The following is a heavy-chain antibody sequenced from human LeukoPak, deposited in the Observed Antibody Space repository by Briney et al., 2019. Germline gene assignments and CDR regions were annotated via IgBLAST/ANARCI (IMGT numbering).Heavy chain of an antibody. CDR3: AKVGATGTRVFDY. J-gene: IGHJ4*02. CDR2: ISAVNGGT. CDR1: GFTFSTFG. D-gene: IGHD1-26*01. V-gene: IGHV3-23*01. Sequence: PGGSLRLSCAASGFTFSTFGMSWVRQAPGKGLEWVSLISAVNGGTYYADSVKGRFTISRDNSKNTLYLRMNSLRAEDTAVYYCAKVGATGTRVFDYWGQGALITVSS.